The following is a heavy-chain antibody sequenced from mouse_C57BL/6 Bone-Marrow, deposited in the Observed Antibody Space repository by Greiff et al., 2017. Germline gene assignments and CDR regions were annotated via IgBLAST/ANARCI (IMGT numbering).Heavy chain of an antibody. Sequence: QVQLQQPGAELVMPGASVKLSCKASGYTFTSYWMHWVKQRPGQGLEWIGEIDPSDSYTNYNQKFKGKSTLTVDKSSSTAYMQRSSLTSEDSAVYYGAIWSYDGYYREYYYAMDYWGQGTSVTVSS. D-gene: IGHD2-3*01. CDR1: GYTFTSYW. V-gene: IGHV1-69*01. CDR2: IDPSDSYT. J-gene: IGHJ4*01. CDR3: AIWSYDGYYREYYYAMDY.